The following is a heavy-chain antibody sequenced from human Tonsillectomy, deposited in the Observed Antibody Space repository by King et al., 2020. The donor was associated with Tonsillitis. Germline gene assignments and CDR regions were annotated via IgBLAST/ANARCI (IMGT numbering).Heavy chain of an antibody. D-gene: IGHD1-26*01. CDR3: ARSELLGTTTFDY. CDR2: IYYSGNT. Sequence: QLQESGPGLVKPSETLSLTCTVSGGSISSDYWSWIRLTPGRGLERIGYIYYSGNTKYNPSLKSRVTISADSSKNPFSLKLSSVTAADTAVYYCARSELLGTTTFDYWGQGTLVTVSS. V-gene: IGHV4-59*13. J-gene: IGHJ4*02. CDR1: GGSISSDY.